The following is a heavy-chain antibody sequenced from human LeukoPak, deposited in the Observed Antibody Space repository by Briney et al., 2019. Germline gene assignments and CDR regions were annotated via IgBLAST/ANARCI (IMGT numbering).Heavy chain of an antibody. CDR1: GGSFSGYY. CDR2: INHSGST. Sequence: SETLSLTCAVYGGSFSGYYWSWIRQPPGKGLEWIGEINHSGSTNYNPSLKSRVTISVDTSKNQFSLKLSSVTAADTAVHYCARTPGGRFDYWGQGTLVTVSS. CDR3: ARTPGGRFDY. V-gene: IGHV4-34*01. J-gene: IGHJ4*02.